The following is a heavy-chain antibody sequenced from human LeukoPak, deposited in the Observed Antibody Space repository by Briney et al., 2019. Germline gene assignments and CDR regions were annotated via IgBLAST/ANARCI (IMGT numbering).Heavy chain of an antibody. CDR3: ATGGPTVTTYWYFDL. J-gene: IGHJ2*01. CDR1: GFTFSSYA. Sequence: GGSLRLSCAASGFTFSSYAMSWVRQAPGKGLEWVSAISGSGGSTYYADSVKGRFTISRDNSKNTLYLQMNSPRAEDTAVYYCATGGPTVTTYWYFDLWGRGTLVTVSS. CDR2: ISGSGGST. V-gene: IGHV3-23*01. D-gene: IGHD4-17*01.